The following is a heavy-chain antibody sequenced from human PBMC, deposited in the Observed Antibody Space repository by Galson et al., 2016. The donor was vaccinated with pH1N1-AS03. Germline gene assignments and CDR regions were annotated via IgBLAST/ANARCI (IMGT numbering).Heavy chain of an antibody. CDR1: GYIFTSYW. CDR2: IYPGDSDT. CDR3: ARLVRDGYNDYFDY. J-gene: IGHJ4*02. D-gene: IGHD5-24*01. V-gene: IGHV5-51*01. Sequence: QSGAEVTKPGESLKISCKTSGYIFTSYWVAWVRHMPGKGLEWMGIIYPGDSDTRYSPSFQGQVTISADRSINTAYLQWSNLMASDTAIYYCARLVRDGYNDYFDYWGQGILVTVSS.